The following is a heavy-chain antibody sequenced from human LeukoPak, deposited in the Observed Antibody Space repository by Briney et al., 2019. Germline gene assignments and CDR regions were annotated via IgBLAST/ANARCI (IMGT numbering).Heavy chain of an antibody. J-gene: IGHJ3*02. D-gene: IGHD5-18*01. V-gene: IGHV3-7*01. CDR1: GFTFSSYW. Sequence: GGSLRLSCAASGFTFSSYWMSWVRQAPGKGLEWVANIKQDGSEKYYVDSVKGRFTISRDNAKDSLYLQMNSLRAEDTAVYYCARDTAMITDAFDIWGQGTMVTVSS. CDR3: ARDTAMITDAFDI. CDR2: IKQDGSEK.